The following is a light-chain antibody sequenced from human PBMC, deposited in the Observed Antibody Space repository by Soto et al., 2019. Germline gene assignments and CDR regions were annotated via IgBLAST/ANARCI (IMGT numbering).Light chain of an antibody. CDR1: QSISGW. CDR3: QQDYSFLT. J-gene: IGKJ1*01. Sequence: DIHMTQSPSTLSASLGDRVTITCRASQSISGWLAWYQQKPGKAPKLLIYKASSLESEVPSRFSGSGSGTEFSLTISSLQPDYFATYYCQQDYSFLTFGQGTKVEIK. CDR2: KAS. V-gene: IGKV1-5*03.